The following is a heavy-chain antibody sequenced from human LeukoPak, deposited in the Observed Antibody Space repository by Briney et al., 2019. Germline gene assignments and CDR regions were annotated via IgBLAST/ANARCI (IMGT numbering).Heavy chain of an antibody. CDR1: GFTFSTYS. CDR2: ITGSSII. CDR3: ASVRGGY. V-gene: IGHV3-48*01. Sequence: GGSLRLSCAASGFTFSTYSMNRVRQAPGRGLEWVSYITGSSIIYYSDSVKGRFTVSIDNAKNSLYLQMSSPRAEDTAVYYCASVRGGYWGQGTLVTVSS. J-gene: IGHJ4*02. D-gene: IGHD3-16*01.